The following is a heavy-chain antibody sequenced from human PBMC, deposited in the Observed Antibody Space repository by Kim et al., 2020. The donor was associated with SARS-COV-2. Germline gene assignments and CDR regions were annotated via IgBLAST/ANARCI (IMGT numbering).Heavy chain of an antibody. V-gene: IGHV3-23*01. J-gene: IGHJ1*01. Sequence: GGSLRLSCAASGFAFSDYPMSWVRQAPGKGLEWVSAISDNGGHKYYTASVRGRPTISRDNSKNTLFMQMSSLTVEDTAVYYCAKEMELGLSTMDYWGQG. CDR2: ISDNGGHK. D-gene: IGHD3-10*01. CDR1: GFAFSDYP. CDR3: AKEMELGLSTMDY.